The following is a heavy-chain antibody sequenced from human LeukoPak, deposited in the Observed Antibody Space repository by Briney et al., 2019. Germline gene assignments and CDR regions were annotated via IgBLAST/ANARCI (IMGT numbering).Heavy chain of an antibody. CDR1: GYSFASYW. J-gene: IGHJ4*02. V-gene: IGHV5-51*07. Sequence: GESLKISCKGSGYSFASYWIGWVHQMPGKGLEWMGIIYPGDSDTRYSPSFQGQVTISADKSISTAYLQWSSLKASDTAMYYCARQFRYCSGGSCYGDYFDYWGQGTLVTVSS. CDR3: ARQFRYCSGGSCYGDYFDY. CDR2: IYPGDSDT. D-gene: IGHD2-15*01.